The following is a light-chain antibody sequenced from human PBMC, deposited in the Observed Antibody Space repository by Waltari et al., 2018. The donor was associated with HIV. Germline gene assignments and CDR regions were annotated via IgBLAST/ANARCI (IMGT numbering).Light chain of an antibody. CDR3: SSFTTSNSLL. Sequence: QSALTQPASVSGSPGQSITVSCTGPSSHIGAYDFVSWYQQTPGTAPKLVIYEVSNRPSGISYRFSGSKSGNTASLTISGLQTEDEADYYCSSFTTSNSLLFGGGTKVTVL. CDR2: EVS. CDR1: SSHIGAYDF. V-gene: IGLV2-14*01. J-gene: IGLJ2*01.